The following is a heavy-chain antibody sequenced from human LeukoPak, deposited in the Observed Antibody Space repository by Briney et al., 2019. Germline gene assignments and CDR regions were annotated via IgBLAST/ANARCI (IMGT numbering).Heavy chain of an antibody. V-gene: IGHV1-46*01. CDR2: INPSGGST. J-gene: IGHJ6*02. CDR1: GYTFTSYY. D-gene: IGHD1-26*01. CDR3: ARDLNVGRGYYYYGMDV. Sequence: ASVTVSCTASGYTFTSYYMHWVRQAPGQGLEWMGIINPSGGSTSYAQKFQGRVTMTRDTSTSTVYMELSSLRSEDTAVYYCARDLNVGRGYYYYGMDVWGQGTTVTVSS.